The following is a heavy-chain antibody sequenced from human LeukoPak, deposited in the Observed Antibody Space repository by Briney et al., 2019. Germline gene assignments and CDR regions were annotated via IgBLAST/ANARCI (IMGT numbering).Heavy chain of an antibody. V-gene: IGHV3-49*04. CDR1: GFNFGDYN. D-gene: IGHD3-10*01. CDR3: TRGQLYPYGPEFDF. CDR2: IRAKTHDGTA. Sequence: PVGSLGLSCTASGFNFGDYNMNWVRQAPGKGLEWVGYIRAKTHDGTADYAASVKGRFTISRDDSKSIAYLQMTGLDSEDTAVYYCTRGQLYPYGPEFDFWGQGTLVTVSS. J-gene: IGHJ4*02.